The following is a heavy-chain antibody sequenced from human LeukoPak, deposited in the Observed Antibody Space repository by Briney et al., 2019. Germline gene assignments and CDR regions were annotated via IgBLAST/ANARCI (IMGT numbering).Heavy chain of an antibody. CDR1: GGSISSYY. CDR2: IYYRGST. Sequence: PSETLSLTCTVSGGSISSYYWSWIRQPPGKGQEWIGYIYYRGSTNYNPSLKSRVTISVDTSKNQFSLKLSSVTAADTAVYYCARELYGDLDYWGQGTLVTVSS. D-gene: IGHD2-21*02. CDR3: ARELYGDLDY. J-gene: IGHJ4*02. V-gene: IGHV4-59*01.